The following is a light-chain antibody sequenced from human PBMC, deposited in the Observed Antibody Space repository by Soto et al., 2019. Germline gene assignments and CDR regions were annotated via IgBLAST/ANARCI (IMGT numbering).Light chain of an antibody. Sequence: IQLTQSPSSLSSSVGDRVTITCRASQGIRNLLVWYQQKPEKAPKSLIYGTSNLESGVPSRFSGSGSGTDYTLTISSLQREDFATYYCQQYDSYPITFGQGTRLEIK. J-gene: IGKJ5*01. CDR2: GTS. CDR3: QQYDSYPIT. CDR1: QGIRNL. V-gene: IGKV1D-16*01.